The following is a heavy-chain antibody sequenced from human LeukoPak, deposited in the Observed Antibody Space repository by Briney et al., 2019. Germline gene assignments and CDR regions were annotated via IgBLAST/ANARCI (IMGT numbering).Heavy chain of an antibody. Sequence: ASVKVSCKASGYTFTSYGISWVRQAPGQGLEWMGWINPNSGGTNYAQKFQGRVTMTRDTSISTAYMELSRLRSDDTAVYYCARTAYYDFWSGYFDYYYYMDVWGKGTTVTVSS. D-gene: IGHD3-3*01. J-gene: IGHJ6*03. CDR2: INPNSGGT. CDR3: ARTAYYDFWSGYFDYYYYMDV. V-gene: IGHV1-2*02. CDR1: GYTFTSYG.